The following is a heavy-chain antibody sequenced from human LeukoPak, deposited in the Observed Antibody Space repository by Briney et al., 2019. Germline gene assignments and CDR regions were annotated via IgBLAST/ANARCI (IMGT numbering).Heavy chain of an antibody. Sequence: SETLSLTCAVYGGSFSGYYWSWIRQPPGKGLEWIGYIYYSGSTNYNPSLKSRVTISVDTSKNQFSLKLSSVTAADTAVYYCARTAYCGGDCYPYNWFDPWGQGTLVTVSS. CDR3: ARTAYCGGDCYPYNWFDP. J-gene: IGHJ5*02. CDR2: IYYSGST. CDR1: GGSFSGYY. D-gene: IGHD2-21*02. V-gene: IGHV4-59*08.